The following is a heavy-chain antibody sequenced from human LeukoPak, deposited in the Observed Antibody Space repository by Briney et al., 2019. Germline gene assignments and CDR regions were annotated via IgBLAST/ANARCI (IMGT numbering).Heavy chain of an antibody. CDR1: GGSISSYY. D-gene: IGHD3-22*01. Sequence: SETLSLTCTVSGGSISSYYWSWIRQPPGKGLEWIGNIYYSGSTNYNPSLKSRVIISVDTSKNQFSLKPSSVTAADTAVYYCARDEYYYDSSDYYYSYFQHWGQGTLVTVSS. CDR3: ARDEYYYDSSDYYYSYFQH. J-gene: IGHJ1*01. V-gene: IGHV4-59*01. CDR2: IYYSGST.